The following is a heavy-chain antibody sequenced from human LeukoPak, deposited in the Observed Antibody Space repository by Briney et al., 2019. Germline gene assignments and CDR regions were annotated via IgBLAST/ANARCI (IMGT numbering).Heavy chain of an antibody. CDR3: AKDPGYQVVYCFDY. Sequence: RGSLRLSCAASGFTFSSYSMSWVRQAPGKGLEWVSGISGSGGSTDYADSVKGRFTISRDNPKNTLYLQMNSLRVEDTAVYYCAKDPGYQVVYCFDYWGQGTLVTVSS. CDR2: ISGSGGST. V-gene: IGHV3-23*01. CDR1: GFTFSSYS. J-gene: IGHJ4*02. D-gene: IGHD2-2*01.